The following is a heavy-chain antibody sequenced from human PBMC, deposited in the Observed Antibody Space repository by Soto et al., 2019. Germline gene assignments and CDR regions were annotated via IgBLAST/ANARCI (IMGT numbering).Heavy chain of an antibody. CDR2: MNPNSGNT. J-gene: IGHJ4*02. D-gene: IGHD2-15*01. V-gene: IGHV1-8*01. CDR3: ARAGYCSGGSCYSVIDY. Sequence: QVQLVQSGAAVKKPGASVKVSCKASGYTFTSYDINWVRQATGQGLEWMGWMNPNSGNTGYAQKFQGRVTMTRNTSISTAYMELSSLRSEDTAVYYCARAGYCSGGSCYSVIDYWGQGTLVTVSS. CDR1: GYTFTSYD.